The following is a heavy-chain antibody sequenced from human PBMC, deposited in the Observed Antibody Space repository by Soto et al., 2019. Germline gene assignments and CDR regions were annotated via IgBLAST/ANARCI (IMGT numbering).Heavy chain of an antibody. CDR2: IYSGGST. CDR3: ARGESAATHPADY. D-gene: IGHD6-25*01. CDR1: GFTVSSNY. V-gene: IGHV3-53*01. Sequence: GGSLRLSCAASGFTVSSNYMSWVRQAPGKGLEWVSVIYSGGSTYYADSVKGRFTISRDNSKNTLYLQMDSLRAEDTAVYYCARGESAATHPADYWGQGTLVTVSS. J-gene: IGHJ4*02.